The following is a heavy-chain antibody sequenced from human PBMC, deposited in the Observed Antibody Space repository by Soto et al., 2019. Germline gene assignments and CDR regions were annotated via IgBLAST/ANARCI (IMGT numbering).Heavy chain of an antibody. CDR2: INHSGST. V-gene: IGHV4-34*01. J-gene: IGHJ6*02. D-gene: IGHD1-1*01. CDR1: GGSFSGYY. CDR3: ARNVGIYGMDV. Sequence: QVQLQQWGAGLLKPSETLSLTCAVYGGSFSGYYWSWIRQPPGTGLEWIGEINHSGSTNYNPSLKSRVTISVDTSKNQFSLKLSSVTAADTAVYYCARNVGIYGMDVWGQGTTVTVSS.